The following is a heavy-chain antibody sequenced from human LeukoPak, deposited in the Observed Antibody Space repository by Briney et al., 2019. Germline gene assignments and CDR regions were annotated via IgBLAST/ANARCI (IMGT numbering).Heavy chain of an antibody. Sequence: SETLSLTCTVSGDSIRSYYWSWIRQPPGKGLEWIGYIYYSGSTNYNPSLKTRVSISLDTSKNQFSLKLSSVTAADTAVYYCARTLWLHPFDYWGQGTLVTVSS. D-gene: IGHD5-18*01. V-gene: IGHV4-59*01. CDR2: IYYSGST. CDR1: GDSIRSYY. CDR3: ARTLWLHPFDY. J-gene: IGHJ4*02.